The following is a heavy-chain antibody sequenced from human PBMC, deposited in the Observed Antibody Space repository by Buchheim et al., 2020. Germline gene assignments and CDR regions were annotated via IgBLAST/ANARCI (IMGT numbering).Heavy chain of an antibody. Sequence: QVQLQESGPGLVKPSQTLSLSCTVSGGSINSDDCYWGWIRQPPGKGLEWIGYIYNSGSTYYNPSFKSRITISLDTSKNQFSLKLTSVTAADTAVYYCARLGGGYSYGPLDHWGQGIL. V-gene: IGHV4-30-4*01. J-gene: IGHJ4*02. D-gene: IGHD5-18*01. CDR2: IYNSGST. CDR3: ARLGGGYSYGPLDH. CDR1: GGSINSDDCY.